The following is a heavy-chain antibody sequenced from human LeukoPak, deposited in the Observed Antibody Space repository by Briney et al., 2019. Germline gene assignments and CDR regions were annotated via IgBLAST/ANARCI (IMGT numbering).Heavy chain of an antibody. J-gene: IGHJ6*02. V-gene: IGHV3-33*01. D-gene: IGHD2-2*01. CDR1: GFTFSSYG. CDR2: IWYDGSNK. CDR3: ARGLGDIVVVDGMDV. Sequence: RSLRLSCAASGFTFSSYGMHWVRQAPGKGLEWVAVIWYDGSNKYYADSVKGRFTISRDNSKNTLYLQMNSLRAEDTAVYYCARGLGDIVVVDGMDVWGQGTTVTVSS.